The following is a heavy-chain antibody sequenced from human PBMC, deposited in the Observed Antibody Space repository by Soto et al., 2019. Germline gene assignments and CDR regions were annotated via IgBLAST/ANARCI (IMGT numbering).Heavy chain of an antibody. V-gene: IGHV1-18*01. CDR1: GYKFTSNG. J-gene: IGHJ4*02. Sequence: QVRLVQSGAEMKMPGASVKVSCKASGYKFTSNGISWVRQAPGQGLEWMGWISTSKGNTNYAQKFQGRVTMTTDTAPSTAYMELRSLRSDDTAVYYCARDQRRNFDYWGQGTLVTVSS. CDR3: ARDQRRNFDY. CDR2: ISTSKGNT.